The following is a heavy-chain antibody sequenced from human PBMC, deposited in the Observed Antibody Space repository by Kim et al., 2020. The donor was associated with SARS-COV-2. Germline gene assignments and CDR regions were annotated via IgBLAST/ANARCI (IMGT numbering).Heavy chain of an antibody. V-gene: IGHV4-59*08. J-gene: IGHJ4*02. Sequence: SETLSLTCTVSGGSISSYYWSWIRQPPGKGLEWIGYIYYSGSTNYNPSLKSRVTISVDTSKNQFSLKLSSVTAADTAVYYCAIQGPYSSFDYWGQGTLVTVSS. CDR1: GGSISSYY. D-gene: IGHD6-13*01. CDR3: AIQGPYSSFDY. CDR2: IYYSGST.